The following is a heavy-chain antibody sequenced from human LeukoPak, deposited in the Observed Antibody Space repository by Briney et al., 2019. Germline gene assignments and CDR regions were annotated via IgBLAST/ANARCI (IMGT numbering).Heavy chain of an antibody. CDR2: TYTSGST. CDR1: GGSISSYY. CDR3: ARVSIVGATHYFDY. V-gene: IGHV4-4*07. J-gene: IGHJ4*02. D-gene: IGHD1-26*01. Sequence: SETLSLTCTVSGGSISSYYWSWIRQPAGKGLEWIGRTYTSGSTNYNPSLKSRVTMSVDTSKNQFSLKLSSVTAADTAVYYCARVSIVGATHYFDYWGQGTLVTVSS.